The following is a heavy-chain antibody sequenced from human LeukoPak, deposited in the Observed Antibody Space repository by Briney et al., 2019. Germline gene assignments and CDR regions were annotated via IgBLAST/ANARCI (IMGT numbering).Heavy chain of an antibody. CDR2: TYYIGIT. V-gene: IGHV4-39*01. Sequence: PSETLSLTCTVSGGSINSSSYFWGWIRQPPGKGLEWIGSTYYIGITYYNASLKRRVSISVDRSRNQFSLKLSSVTAADTAVYYCARTMVRGKTFDYWGQGTLVTVSS. CDR1: GGSINSSSYF. D-gene: IGHD3-10*01. CDR3: ARTMVRGKTFDY. J-gene: IGHJ4*02.